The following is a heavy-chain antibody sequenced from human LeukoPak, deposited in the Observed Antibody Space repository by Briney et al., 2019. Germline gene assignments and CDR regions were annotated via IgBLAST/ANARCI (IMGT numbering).Heavy chain of an antibody. CDR1: GFTFSGYW. CDR3: ARDHLSRFDY. J-gene: IGHJ4*02. CDR2: IKQDGSEK. D-gene: IGHD3-3*02. Sequence: PGGSLRLSCAASGFTFSGYWMIWVRQAPGKGLEWVANIKQDGSEKYYVDSVKGRFTISRDNAKNSLYLQMNSLRAEDTAVYYCARDHLSRFDYWGQGTLVTVSS. V-gene: IGHV3-7*01.